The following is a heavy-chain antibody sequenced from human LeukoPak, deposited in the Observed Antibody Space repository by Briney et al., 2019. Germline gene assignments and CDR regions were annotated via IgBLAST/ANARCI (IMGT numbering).Heavy chain of an antibody. D-gene: IGHD3-3*01. CDR2: ISAYNGNT. Sequence: ASVKVSCKASGYTFTSYGISWVRQAPAQGLEWMGWISAYNGNTNYAQKLQGRVTMTTDTSTSTAYMELRSLRSDDTAVYYCARDASPYYDFWSGYLDYWGQGTLVTVSS. CDR3: ARDASPYYDFWSGYLDY. J-gene: IGHJ4*02. V-gene: IGHV1-18*01. CDR1: GYTFTSYG.